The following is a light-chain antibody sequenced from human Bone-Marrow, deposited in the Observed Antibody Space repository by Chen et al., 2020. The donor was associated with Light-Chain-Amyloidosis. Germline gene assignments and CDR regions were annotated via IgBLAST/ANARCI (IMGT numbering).Light chain of an antibody. CDR2: RDT. V-gene: IGLV3-25*03. Sequence: SYELTQPPSVSVSPGQTARITCSGDDLPTKYAYWYQQKPGQAPVLVIHRDTEWPSGISERFSGSNSGTTATLTISGVQAEDEADYHCQSADSSGTYEVIFGGGTKLTVL. J-gene: IGLJ2*01. CDR3: QSADSSGTYEVI. CDR1: DLPTKY.